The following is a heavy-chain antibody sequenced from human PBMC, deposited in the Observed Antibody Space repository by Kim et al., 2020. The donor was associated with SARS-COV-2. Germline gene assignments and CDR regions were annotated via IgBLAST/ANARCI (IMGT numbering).Heavy chain of an antibody. CDR2: IRSKANSYAT. D-gene: IGHD1-7*01. J-gene: IGHJ6*02. Sequence: GGSLRLSCAASGFTFSGSAMHWVRQASGKGLEWVGRIRSKANSYATAYAASVKGRFTISRDDSKNTAYLQMNSLKTEDTAVYYCTRHPRRELRGPPYGMDVWGQGTTVTVSS. CDR1: GFTFSGSA. CDR3: TRHPRRELRGPPYGMDV. V-gene: IGHV3-73*01.